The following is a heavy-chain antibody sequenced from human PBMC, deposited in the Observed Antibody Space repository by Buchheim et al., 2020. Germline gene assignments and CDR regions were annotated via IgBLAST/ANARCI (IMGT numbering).Heavy chain of an antibody. J-gene: IGHJ1*01. CDR2: INHSGST. Sequence: QVQLQQWGAGLLKPSETLSLTCAVYGGSFSGYYWSWIRQPPGKGLEWIGEINHSGSTNYNPSLKSRVNISVDTSKNHFSLKLSSVTAADTAVYYCARGSTPAALFQHWGQGTL. V-gene: IGHV4-34*01. CDR3: ARGSTPAALFQH. CDR1: GGSFSGYY. D-gene: IGHD2-15*01.